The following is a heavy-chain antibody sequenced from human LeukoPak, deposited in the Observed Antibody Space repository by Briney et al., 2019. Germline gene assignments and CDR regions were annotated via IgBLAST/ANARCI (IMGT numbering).Heavy chain of an antibody. D-gene: IGHD6-13*01. Sequence: PGGSLRLSCAVSGFTFSTNYMSWVRQAPGKGLEWVSAISSTSIYTYYADSVKGRFTISRDNSKNSLYLQMNSLTAEDTAVYYCAREDGYSSSWYSDYWGQGTLVTVSS. V-gene: IGHV3-11*05. CDR3: AREDGYSSSWYSDY. CDR2: ISSTSIYT. CDR1: GFTFSTNY. J-gene: IGHJ4*02.